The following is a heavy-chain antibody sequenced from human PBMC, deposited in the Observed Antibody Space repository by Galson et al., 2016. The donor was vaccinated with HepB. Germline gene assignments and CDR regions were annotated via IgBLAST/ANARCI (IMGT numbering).Heavy chain of an antibody. V-gene: IGHV1-18*04. Sequence: SVKVSCKASGYTFTTYGISWVRQAPGQGLEWMGWISTHSGTTNHAQELQGRITMTTDTSTSTAYMELTNLKSDDTAVYYCVRDRERTLGYWGQGTLVSVSS. J-gene: IGHJ4*02. CDR3: VRDRERTLGY. CDR1: GYTFTTYG. D-gene: IGHD1-7*01. CDR2: ISTHSGTT.